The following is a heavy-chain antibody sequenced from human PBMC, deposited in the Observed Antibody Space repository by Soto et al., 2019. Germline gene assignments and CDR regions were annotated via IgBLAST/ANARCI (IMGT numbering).Heavy chain of an antibody. J-gene: IGHJ5*02. CDR1: GVTFAGHA. CDR2: ISESGATT. D-gene: IGHD1-26*01. V-gene: IGHV3-23*01. CDR3: VPGSSGGVGEDR. Sequence: GGSLRLSCVASGVTFAGHAMTWVRQAPGKGLEWVSTISESGATTYYADSVKGRFTISRDNSKNTLFLQLSSLRVEDTALYYCVPGSSGGVGEDRWGQGTLVTVSS.